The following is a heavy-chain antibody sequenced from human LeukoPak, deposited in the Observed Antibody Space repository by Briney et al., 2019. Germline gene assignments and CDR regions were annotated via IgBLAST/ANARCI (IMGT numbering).Heavy chain of an antibody. D-gene: IGHD1-14*01. Sequence: GGTLRLSCAASGFTFSNAWMNWVRQAPRKGLEWVGRIRRITDGGTTDYAAPVKGRFTISRDDSKNTLYLQMNSLKTEDAGVYYCATAVSRYTLTWGGFDIWGQGTRVTVSS. V-gene: IGHV3-15*01. CDR3: ATAVSRYTLTWGGFDI. CDR1: GFTFSNAW. J-gene: IGHJ3*02. CDR2: IRRITDGGTT.